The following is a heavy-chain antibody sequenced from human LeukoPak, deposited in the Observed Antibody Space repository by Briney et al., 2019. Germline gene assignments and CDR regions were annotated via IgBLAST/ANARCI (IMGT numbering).Heavy chain of an antibody. CDR1: GYTFTSYG. Sequence: GASVKVSCKASGYTFTSYGISWVRQAPGQGLEWMGWISAYNGNTNYAQKLQGRVTITTDTSTSTAYMELRSLRSDDTAVYYCARGMRQYSSINDEYFQHWGQGTLVTVSS. CDR3: ARGMRQYSSINDEYFQH. D-gene: IGHD1-26*01. CDR2: ISAYNGNT. J-gene: IGHJ1*01. V-gene: IGHV1-18*01.